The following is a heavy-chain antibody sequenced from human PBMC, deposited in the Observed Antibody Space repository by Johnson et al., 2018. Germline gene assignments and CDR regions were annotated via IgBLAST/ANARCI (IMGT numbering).Heavy chain of an antibody. Sequence: QVQLQESGPGLVKPSETLSLTCTVSGGSISSSSYYWGWIRQPPGKGLEWIGSIYYSGSTYYNPSLKSRVTISVDTSKNQFSLELCSVTAADTAVYYCARGTDYYYYYMDVWGKGTTVTVSS. CDR3: ARGTDYYYYYMDV. CDR2: IYYSGST. CDR1: GGSISSSSYY. V-gene: IGHV4-39*07. J-gene: IGHJ6*03.